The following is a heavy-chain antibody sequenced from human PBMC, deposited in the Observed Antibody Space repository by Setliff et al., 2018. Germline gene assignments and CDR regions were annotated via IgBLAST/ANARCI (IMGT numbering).Heavy chain of an antibody. V-gene: IGHV5-51*01. Sequence: GESLKISCKGSGYSLTSYWIGWVRQVPGKGLEWMGIIYPGDSGTRYSPSFQGQVTISADKSISTASLQWRSLKASDTAMYYCARLGPLDVFDIWGQGTMVTVSS. CDR2: IYPGDSGT. CDR3: ARLGPLDVFDI. CDR1: GYSLTSYW. D-gene: IGHD3-16*01. J-gene: IGHJ3*02.